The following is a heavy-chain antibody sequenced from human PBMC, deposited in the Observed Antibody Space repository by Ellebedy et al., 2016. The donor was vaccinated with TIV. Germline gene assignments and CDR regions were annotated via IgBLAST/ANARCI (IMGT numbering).Heavy chain of an antibody. J-gene: IGHJ4*02. CDR2: ISSNGGST. D-gene: IGHD1-26*01. CDR1: GFTFSSYA. CDR3: VHGRYDAFDY. V-gene: IGHV3-64D*09. Sequence: GESLKISCSAPGFTFSSYAMHWVRPAPGKGLEYVSAISSNGGSTYYADSVKGRFTISRDNSKNTLYLQMSSLRAEDTAVYYCVHGRYDAFDYWGQGTLVTVSS.